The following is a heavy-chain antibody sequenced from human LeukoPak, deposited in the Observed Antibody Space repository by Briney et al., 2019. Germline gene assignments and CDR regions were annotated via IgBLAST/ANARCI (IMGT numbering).Heavy chain of an antibody. CDR1: GFTVSSNY. Sequence: GGSLRLSCAASGFTVSSNYMSWVRQAPGKGLEWVSVIYSGGSTYYADSVKGRLTISRDSSKNTLYLQMNSLRAEDTAVYYCARSLMVRGGTYYFDYWGQGTLVTVSS. D-gene: IGHD3-10*01. V-gene: IGHV3-66*01. CDR2: IYSGGST. CDR3: ARSLMVRGGTYYFDY. J-gene: IGHJ4*02.